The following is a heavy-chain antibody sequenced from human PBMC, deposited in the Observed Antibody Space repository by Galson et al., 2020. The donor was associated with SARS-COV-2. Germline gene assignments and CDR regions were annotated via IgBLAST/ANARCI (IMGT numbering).Heavy chain of an antibody. V-gene: IGHV4-38-2*01. CDR1: GYSISSGYY. CDR2: IYHSGSP. Sequence: SETLSLTCAVSGYSISSGYYWGWIRQPPGNGLEWIGSIYHSGSPYYNPSLKSRVTISVDTSKNQFSLKRRSVTAADTAVYYCARGYSSSWYFGWGQGTLVTVSS. CDR3: ARGYSSSWYFG. J-gene: IGHJ4*02. D-gene: IGHD6-13*01.